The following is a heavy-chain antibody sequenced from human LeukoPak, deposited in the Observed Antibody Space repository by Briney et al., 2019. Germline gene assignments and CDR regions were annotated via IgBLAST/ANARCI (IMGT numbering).Heavy chain of an antibody. CDR3: ARAGYDYVWGSYRQHAFDI. J-gene: IGHJ3*02. V-gene: IGHV4-34*01. D-gene: IGHD3-16*02. CDR2: INHSEST. Sequence: SETLSLTCAVYGGSFSGYYWSWIRQPPGKGLEWIGEINHSESTNYNPSLKSRVTISVDTSKNQFSLKLSSVTAADTAVYYCARAGYDYVWGSYRQHAFDIWGQGTMVTVSS. CDR1: GGSFSGYY.